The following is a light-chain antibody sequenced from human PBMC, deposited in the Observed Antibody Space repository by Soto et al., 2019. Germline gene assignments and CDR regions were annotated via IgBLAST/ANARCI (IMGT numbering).Light chain of an antibody. J-gene: IGKJ1*01. CDR1: QSVNSY. V-gene: IGKV3-20*01. CDR3: HQYDSSPRT. CDR2: GAS. Sequence: DIVLTQSPGTLSLSPGERATLSCRASQSVNSYLAWYQQKPGQAPRLLIYGASSRATGIPDRFSGSGSGADFTLTISRLEPEDFAVYYCHQYDSSPRTFGQGTKV.